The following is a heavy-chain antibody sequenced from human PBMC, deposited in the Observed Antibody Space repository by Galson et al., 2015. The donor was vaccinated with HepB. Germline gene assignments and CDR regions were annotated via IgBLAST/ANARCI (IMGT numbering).Heavy chain of an antibody. J-gene: IGHJ6*02. Sequence: SLRLSCAASGFTFSSYWMHWVRQAPGKGLVWVSRINSDGSSTSYADSVKGRFTISRDNAKNTLYLQMNSLRAEDTAVYYCARDRRGYDSGYYYYYGMDVWGQGTTVTVSS. CDR1: GFTFSSYW. CDR3: ARDRRGYDSGYYYYYGMDV. CDR2: INSDGSST. D-gene: IGHD5-12*01. V-gene: IGHV3-74*01.